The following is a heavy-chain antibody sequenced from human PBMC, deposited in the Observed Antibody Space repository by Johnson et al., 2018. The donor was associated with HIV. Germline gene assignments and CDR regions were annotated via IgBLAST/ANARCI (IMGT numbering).Heavy chain of an antibody. CDR3: ARGSSSWYGVFDAFDI. V-gene: IGHV3-33*08. CDR1: GFTFSSYA. D-gene: IGHD6-13*01. J-gene: IGHJ3*02. Sequence: QVQLVESGGGVVQPGRSLRLSCAASGFTFSSYAMHWVRQAPGKGLEWVAFIRYDGSNTYDADSVRGRCTISRENSKNTLSLQMNSLRAEDTAVYYCARGSSSWYGVFDAFDIWGQGTMVTVSS. CDR2: IRYDGSNT.